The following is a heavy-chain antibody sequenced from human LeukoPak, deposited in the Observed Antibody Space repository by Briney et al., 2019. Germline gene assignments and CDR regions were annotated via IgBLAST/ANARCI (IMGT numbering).Heavy chain of an antibody. CDR2: SDAGNGYT. D-gene: IGHD3-10*01. Sequence: ASVKVSCKASGYTFSRHAMHWVRQAPGQSLEWMGWSDAGNGYTKYAQEFQGRATITRDTSASTVYMELSSLRSEDMAVYYCARGVGYGMDVWGQGTTVTVSS. V-gene: IGHV1-3*02. CDR1: GYTFSRHA. CDR3: ARGVGYGMDV. J-gene: IGHJ6*02.